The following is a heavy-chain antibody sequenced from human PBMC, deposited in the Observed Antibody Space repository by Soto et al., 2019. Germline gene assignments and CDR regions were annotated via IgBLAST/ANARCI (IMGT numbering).Heavy chain of an antibody. CDR1: GFAFSNYE. D-gene: IGHD6-25*01. Sequence: GGSLRLSCAASGFAFSNYEMNWVRQAPGKGLEWVSYISLSGSTIYYADSVKGRFTISRDDAKNSLYLQMDSLRADDTAVYYCARASFSASPNFFDYWGQGTLVAVSS. J-gene: IGHJ4*02. CDR2: ISLSGSTI. V-gene: IGHV3-48*03. CDR3: ARASFSASPNFFDY.